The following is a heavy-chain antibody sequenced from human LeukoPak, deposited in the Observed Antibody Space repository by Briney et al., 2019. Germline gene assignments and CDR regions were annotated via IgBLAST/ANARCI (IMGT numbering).Heavy chain of an antibody. D-gene: IGHD2-15*01. J-gene: IGHJ4*02. CDR3: ARDAPRERGYCSGGSCYGGFDY. CDR1: GGTFSSYA. CDR2: ISPIFGTA. V-gene: IGHV1-69*06. Sequence: SVKVSCKASGGTFSSYAISWVRQAPGQGLEWMGGISPIFGTANYAQKFQGRVTITADKSTSTAYMELSSLRSEDTAVYYCARDAPRERGYCSGGSCYGGFDYWGQGTLVTVSS.